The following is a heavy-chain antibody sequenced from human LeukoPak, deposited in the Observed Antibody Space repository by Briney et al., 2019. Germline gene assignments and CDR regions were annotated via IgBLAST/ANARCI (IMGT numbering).Heavy chain of an antibody. J-gene: IGHJ6*04. V-gene: IGHV3-48*04. CDR1: GFTFSSYS. D-gene: IGHD3-3*01. CDR3: ARDYDFWSATSRGDV. CDR2: ISSSSSTI. Sequence: GGSLRLSCAASGFTFSSYSMNWVRQAPGKGLEWVSYISSSSSTIYYADSVKGRFTISRDNAKNSLYLQMNSLRAEDTAVYYCARDYDFWSATSRGDVWGKGTTVTVSS.